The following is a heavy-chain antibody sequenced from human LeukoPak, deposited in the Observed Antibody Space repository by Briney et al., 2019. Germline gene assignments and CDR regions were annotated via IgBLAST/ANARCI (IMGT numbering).Heavy chain of an antibody. D-gene: IGHD1-26*01. V-gene: IGHV5-51*01. CDR3: ARHLSGSYSGYYFDY. CDR1: GYSFTSYW. J-gene: IGHJ4*02. Sequence: GESLKISCKGSGYSFTSYWIGWVRQMPGTGLEWMGVIYPGDSHTRYSPSFQGQVTISADKSISTAFLQWSSLKASDTAMYYCARHLSGSYSGYYFDYWGQGTLVTVSS. CDR2: IYPGDSHT.